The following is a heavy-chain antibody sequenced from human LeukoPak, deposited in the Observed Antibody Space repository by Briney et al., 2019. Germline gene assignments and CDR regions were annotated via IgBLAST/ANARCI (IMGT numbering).Heavy chain of an antibody. J-gene: IGHJ6*03. Sequence: SQTLSLTCTVSGGSISSGSYYWSWIRQPAGHGLEWIGRIYTSGSTNYNPSLKSRVTISVDTTKNQFSLKLSSVTAADTAVYYCARSLVVVVPAADAYYYYYYMDVWGKGTTVTVSS. CDR3: ARSLVVVVPAADAYYYYYYMDV. V-gene: IGHV4-61*02. CDR2: IYTSGST. CDR1: GGSISSGSYY. D-gene: IGHD2-2*01.